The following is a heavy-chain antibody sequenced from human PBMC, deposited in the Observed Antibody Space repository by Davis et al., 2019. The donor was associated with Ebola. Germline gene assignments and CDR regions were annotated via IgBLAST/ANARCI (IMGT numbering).Heavy chain of an antibody. J-gene: IGHJ4*02. CDR3: ARETGVGY. CDR1: GFTFNGYG. V-gene: IGHV3-21*01. D-gene: IGHD7-27*01. Sequence: GGSLRLSCAASGFTFNGYGMTWVRQAPGKGLEWVASISSGSYYIYYADSLKGRFTISRDNAENSLYLQMNSLRAEDTAVYYCARETGVGYWGQGTLVTVSS. CDR2: ISSGSYYI.